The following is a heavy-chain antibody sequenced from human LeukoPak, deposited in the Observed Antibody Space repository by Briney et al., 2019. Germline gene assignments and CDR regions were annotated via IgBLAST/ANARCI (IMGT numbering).Heavy chain of an antibody. J-gene: IGHJ4*02. CDR2: INPSGGST. V-gene: IGHV1-46*01. CDR1: GYTFTSYY. Sequence: GASVKVSCKASGYTFTSYYMHWVRQAPGQGLEWMGIINPSGGSTSYAQKFQGRVTMTRDTSTSTVYMELSSLRADDTAVYYCAKDDPNDYMPWIYWGQGTLVTVSS. D-gene: IGHD4-11*01. CDR3: AKDDPNDYMPWIY.